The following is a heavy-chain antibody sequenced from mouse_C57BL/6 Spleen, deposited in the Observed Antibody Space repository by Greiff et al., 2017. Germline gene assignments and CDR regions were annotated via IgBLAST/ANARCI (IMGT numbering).Heavy chain of an antibody. J-gene: IGHJ2*01. D-gene: IGHD1-1*01. CDR2: INPNNGGT. V-gene: IGHV1-22*01. CDR3: ARDPYYYGSSLYYFDY. Sequence: DVKLQESGPELVKPGASVKMSCKASGYTFTDYNMHWVKQSHGKSLEWIGYINPNNGGTSYNQKFKGKATLTVNKSSSTAYMELRSLTSEDSAVYYCARDPYYYGSSLYYFDYWGQGTTLTVSS. CDR1: GYTFTDYN.